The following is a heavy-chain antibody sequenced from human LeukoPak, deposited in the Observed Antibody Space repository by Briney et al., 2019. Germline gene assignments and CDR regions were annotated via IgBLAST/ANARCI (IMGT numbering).Heavy chain of an antibody. CDR1: GYTFISND. Sequence: GASVKVSCKASGYTFISNDINWVRQATGQGLEWMGWLNPNSGNTGFPRKFQGRVTVTRNTSISTAYMELSSLRSEDTAVYYCARGHYDFLTGYSFDYWGQGTLVTVSS. J-gene: IGHJ4*02. CDR2: LNPNSGNT. D-gene: IGHD3-9*01. V-gene: IGHV1-8*01. CDR3: ARGHYDFLTGYSFDY.